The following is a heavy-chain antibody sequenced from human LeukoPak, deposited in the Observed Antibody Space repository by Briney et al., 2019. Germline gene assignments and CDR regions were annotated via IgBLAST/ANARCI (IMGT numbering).Heavy chain of an antibody. CDR1: GYTFTSYD. D-gene: IGHD2-2*01. CDR3: ARGRDIVVVPAAELDY. V-gene: IGHV1-18*01. J-gene: IGHJ4*02. Sequence: ASVKVSCKASGYTFTSYDINWVRQAPGQGLEWMGWISGYNGNTNYAQILLGRVTMTTDTSTSTAYMELRSLRSDDTAVYFCARGRDIVVVPAAELDYWGQGTLVTVSS. CDR2: ISGYNGNT.